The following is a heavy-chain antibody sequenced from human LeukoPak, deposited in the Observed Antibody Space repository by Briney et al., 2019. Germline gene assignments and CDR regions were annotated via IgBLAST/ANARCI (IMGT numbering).Heavy chain of an antibody. D-gene: IGHD6-19*01. CDR3: ARDWQWLVLDY. CDR2: ISYDGNNK. J-gene: IGHJ4*02. CDR1: GFTFSSYA. Sequence: GGSLRLSCAASGFTFSSYAMHWVRQAPGKGLEWLALISYDGNNKYYADSVKGRFTISRDNSKNTLYLQMNSLRAEDTAVYYCARDWQWLVLDYWGQGTLVTVSS. V-gene: IGHV3-30*04.